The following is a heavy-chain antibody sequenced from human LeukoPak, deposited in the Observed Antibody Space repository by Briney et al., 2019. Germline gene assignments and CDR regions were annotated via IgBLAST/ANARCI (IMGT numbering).Heavy chain of an antibody. CDR1: GFTFSNHA. CDR2: IGGNGVGT. V-gene: IGHV3-23*01. D-gene: IGHD6-19*01. CDR3: ARCTKYTTGWCNWFDP. Sequence: GGSLRLSCAASGFTFSNHAMNWVRQTPGKGLEWVSSIGGNGVGTYYADSVKGRFTISRDNSKDTLYLQMNSLSAEDTAVYYCARCTKYTTGWCNWFDPWGQGTLVTVSS. J-gene: IGHJ5*02.